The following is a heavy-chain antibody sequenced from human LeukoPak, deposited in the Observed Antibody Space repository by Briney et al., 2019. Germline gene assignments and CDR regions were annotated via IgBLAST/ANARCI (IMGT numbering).Heavy chain of an antibody. D-gene: IGHD1-26*01. J-gene: IGHJ4*02. Sequence: GGSLRLSCAASGFTFSSYAMSWVRQAPGKGLEWVSAISGSGGSTYYADSVKGRFTISRDNSKNTLYLQMNSLRAEDTAVYYCSLCGSYELFDYFDYWGQGTLVTVSS. V-gene: IGHV3-23*01. CDR2: ISGSGGST. CDR1: GFTFSSYA. CDR3: SLCGSYELFDYFDY.